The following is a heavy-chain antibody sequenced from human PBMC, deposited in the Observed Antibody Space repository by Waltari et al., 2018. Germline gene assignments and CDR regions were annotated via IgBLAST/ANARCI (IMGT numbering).Heavy chain of an antibody. CDR1: GGSFSGYY. CDR3: AREPYSSGWYRYFQH. V-gene: IGHV4-34*01. J-gene: IGHJ1*01. Sequence: QVQLQQWGAGLLKPSETLSLTCAGYGGSFSGYYWSWIRQPPGKGLEWVGEINHRGSTNYNPSLKSRVTISVDTSKNQFSLKLSSVTAADTAVYYCAREPYSSGWYRYFQHWGQGTLVTVSS. CDR2: INHRGST. D-gene: IGHD6-19*01.